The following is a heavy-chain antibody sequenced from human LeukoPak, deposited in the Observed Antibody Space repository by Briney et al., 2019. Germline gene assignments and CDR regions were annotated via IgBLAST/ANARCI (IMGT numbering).Heavy chain of an antibody. V-gene: IGHV3-7*01. D-gene: IGHD1-26*01. CDR3: ASPKYGNYYYYGMDV. CDR2: IKQDGSEK. J-gene: IGHJ6*02. CDR1: GFTFSSYW. Sequence: PGGSLRLSCAASGFTFSSYWMSWVCQAPGKGLEWVANIKQDGSEKYYVDSVKGRFTISRDNAKNSLYLQMNSLRAEDTAVYYCASPKYGNYYYYGMDVWGQGTTVTVSS.